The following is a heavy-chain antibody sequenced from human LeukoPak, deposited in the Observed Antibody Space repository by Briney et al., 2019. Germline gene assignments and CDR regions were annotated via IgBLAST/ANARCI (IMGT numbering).Heavy chain of an antibody. Sequence: SETLSLTCTVSGGSTSSSSYYWGWIRQPPGKGLEWIGSIYYSGSTYYNPSLKSRVTISVDTTKNQFSLKLSSVTAADTAVYYCARPGGGSYFDYWGQGTLVTVSS. D-gene: IGHD1-26*01. CDR2: IYYSGST. J-gene: IGHJ4*02. CDR1: GGSTSSSSYY. CDR3: ARPGGGSYFDY. V-gene: IGHV4-39*01.